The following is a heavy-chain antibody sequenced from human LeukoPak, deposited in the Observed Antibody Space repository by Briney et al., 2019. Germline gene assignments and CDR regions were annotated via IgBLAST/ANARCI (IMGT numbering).Heavy chain of an antibody. D-gene: IGHD2-21*01. V-gene: IGHV3-23*01. J-gene: IGHJ4*02. CDR3: ARDSPNEAILWWSIDY. Sequence: GGSLRLSCAASGFTFNSYAMSWVRQAPGKGLEWVSAISGSGGSTYYADSVKGRFTISRDNSKNTLYLQMNSLRVEDTAVYYCARDSPNEAILWWSIDYWGRGTLVTVSS. CDR2: ISGSGGST. CDR1: GFTFNSYA.